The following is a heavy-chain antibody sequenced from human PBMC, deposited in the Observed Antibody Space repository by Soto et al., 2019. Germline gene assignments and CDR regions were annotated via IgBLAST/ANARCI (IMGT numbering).Heavy chain of an antibody. J-gene: IGHJ4*02. Sequence: RLSCAASGFTFSMYWMHWVRQVPGKGPEWVSRINDDGISTNYADSVKGRFTISRDNAKNTPYLQMNALRVEDTAVYYCTRGPRSTSTGTGAFWGQGTLVTVS. D-gene: IGHD1-1*01. V-gene: IGHV3-74*01. CDR2: INDDGIST. CDR1: GFTFSMYW. CDR3: TRGPRSTSTGTGAF.